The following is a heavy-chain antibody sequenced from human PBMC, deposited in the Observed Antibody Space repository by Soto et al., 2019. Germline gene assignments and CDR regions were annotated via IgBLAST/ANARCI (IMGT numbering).Heavy chain of an antibody. CDR2: INPTGGGT. CDR3: ARSFSSRYFYNKYAMDV. CDR1: GYTFTDYY. D-gene: IGHD3-22*01. J-gene: IGHJ6*02. Sequence: QMQLVQSGAEVKKPGASVKVSCQASGYTFTDYYIHWVRQAPGQGLEWMGWINPTGGGTNYAQKFRGRVTMTRDTSTSTASLELSRLTSDDTAVFYCARSFSSRYFYNKYAMDVWGQGTTVTVSS. V-gene: IGHV1-2*02.